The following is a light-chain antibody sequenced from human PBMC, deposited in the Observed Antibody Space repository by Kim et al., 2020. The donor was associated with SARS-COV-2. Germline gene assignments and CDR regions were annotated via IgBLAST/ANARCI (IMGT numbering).Light chain of an antibody. V-gene: IGKV1-39*01. CDR1: QGVSIN. CDR2: GAS. CDR3: QQTFSTHYS. J-gene: IGKJ2*03. Sequence: SAAVGDRVTIPCRATQGVSINLNWYQQRPGKAPRLPIYGASTLPSGVPSTFSGSRSGTGFTVTISSLRPEDFAIYYCQQTFSTHYSFGQGTKLEI.